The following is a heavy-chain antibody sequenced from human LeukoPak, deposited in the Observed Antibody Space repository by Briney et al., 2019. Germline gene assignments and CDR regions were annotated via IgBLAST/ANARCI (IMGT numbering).Heavy chain of an antibody. CDR1: GGSISSYY. D-gene: IGHD4-23*01. J-gene: IGHJ4*02. V-gene: IGHV4-59*01. CDR2: IYYSGST. CDR3: ARTHGGNSLPFDY. Sequence: SETLSLTCTVSGGSISSYYWSWIRQPPGKGLEWIGYIYYSGSTNYNPSLKSRVTISVDTSKNQFSLKLSSVTAADTAVYYCARTHGGNSLPFDYWGQGTLVTVSS.